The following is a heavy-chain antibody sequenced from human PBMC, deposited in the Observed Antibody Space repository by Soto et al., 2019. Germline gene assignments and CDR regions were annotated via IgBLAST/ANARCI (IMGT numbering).Heavy chain of an antibody. Sequence: SGPTLVNPTQTLTLTCTSSGFSLRTSGMCVSWIRQPPGKALEWLARIDWDDDKYYSTSLKTRLTISKDTSKNQVVLTMTNMDPVDTATYYCARTQYCSSTSCYYFDYWGQGTLVTVSS. J-gene: IGHJ4*02. CDR2: IDWDDDK. D-gene: IGHD2-2*01. V-gene: IGHV2-70*11. CDR1: GFSLRTSGMC. CDR3: ARTQYCSSTSCYYFDY.